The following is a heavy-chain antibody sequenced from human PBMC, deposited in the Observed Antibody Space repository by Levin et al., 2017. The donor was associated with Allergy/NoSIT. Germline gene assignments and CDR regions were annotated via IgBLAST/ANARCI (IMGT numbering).Heavy chain of an antibody. CDR3: AKDERYFDPTYGLFDY. J-gene: IGHJ4*02. Sequence: GESLKISCAASGFTFSSYGMHWVRQAPGKGLEWVAVISYDGSNKYYADSVKGRFTISRDNSKNTLYLQMNSLRAEDTAVYYCAKDERYFDPTYGLFDYWGQGTLVTVSS. CDR2: ISYDGSNK. CDR1: GFTFSSYG. D-gene: IGHD3-9*01. V-gene: IGHV3-30*18.